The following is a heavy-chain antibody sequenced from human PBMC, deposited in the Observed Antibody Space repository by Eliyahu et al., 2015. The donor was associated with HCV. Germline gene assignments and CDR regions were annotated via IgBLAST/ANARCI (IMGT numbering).Heavy chain of an antibody. J-gene: IGHJ4*02. CDR2: NYYGGXH. CDR3: ARGALVGGYFDVTYYFDY. Sequence: QVQLQESGPGLVKPSETLSLTCTXSGGSISSYYWSWIRQPPGKGLXVXGGNNYYGGXHHYNPXLKXRVTISVDTSKNQFSLKLSSVTAADTAVYYCARGALVGGYFDVTYYFDYWGQGTLVTVSS. CDR1: GGSISSYY. D-gene: IGHD3-9*01. V-gene: IGHV4-59*01.